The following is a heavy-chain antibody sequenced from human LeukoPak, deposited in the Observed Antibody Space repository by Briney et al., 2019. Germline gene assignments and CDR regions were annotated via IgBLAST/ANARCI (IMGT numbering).Heavy chain of an antibody. D-gene: IGHD3-3*01. CDR1: GGSISSGGYY. CDR3: ARVYYDFWSGYSNWFDP. V-gene: IGHV4-61*08. J-gene: IGHJ5*02. Sequence: PSQTLSLTCTVSGGSISSGGYYWSWIRQHPGKGLEWIGYIYYSGSTNYNPSLKSRVTISVDTSKNQFSLKLSSVTAADTAVYYCARVYYDFWSGYSNWFDPWGQGTLVTVSS. CDR2: IYYSGST.